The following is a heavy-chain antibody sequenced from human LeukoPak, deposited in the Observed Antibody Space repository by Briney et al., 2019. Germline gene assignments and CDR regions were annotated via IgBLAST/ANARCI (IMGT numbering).Heavy chain of an antibody. D-gene: IGHD3-9*01. Sequence: GGSLRLSCAASGFTFSSYGMSWVRQAPGKGLEWVSAISGSGGSTYYADSVKGRFTISRDNSKNTLYLQMNSLRAEDTAVYYCARRYFDWSYFDYWGQGTLVTASS. CDR2: ISGSGGST. V-gene: IGHV3-23*01. J-gene: IGHJ4*02. CDR1: GFTFSSYG. CDR3: ARRYFDWSYFDY.